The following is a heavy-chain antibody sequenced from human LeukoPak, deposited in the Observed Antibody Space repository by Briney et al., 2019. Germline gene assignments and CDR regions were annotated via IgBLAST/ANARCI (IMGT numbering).Heavy chain of an antibody. D-gene: IGHD6-19*01. CDR3: AREHSSGWHPTRLDY. CDR2: INWNGSST. V-gene: IGHV3-20*04. CDR1: GFTFDDYG. Sequence: PGGSLRLSCAASGFTFDDYGMSWVRQAPGKGLEWVSGINWNGSSTGYADSVKGRFTISRDNAKNSLYLQMNSLRAEDTAVYYCAREHSSGWHPTRLDYWGQGTLVTVSS. J-gene: IGHJ4*02.